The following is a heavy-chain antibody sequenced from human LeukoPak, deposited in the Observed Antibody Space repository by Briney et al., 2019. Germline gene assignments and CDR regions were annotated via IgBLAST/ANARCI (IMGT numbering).Heavy chain of an antibody. J-gene: IGHJ4*02. CDR3: AKEIWPTVTTPGWTYFDY. D-gene: IGHD4-17*01. Sequence: PGGSLRLSCAASGFTFSSFAMHWVRQAPGKGLDYVAFIRYDGSDQYYSDSVKGRFTISRDNSKNTLYLQMNSLRAEDTAVYYCAKEIWPTVTTPGWTYFDYWGQGALVTVSS. CDR2: IRYDGSDQ. V-gene: IGHV3-30*02. CDR1: GFTFSSFA.